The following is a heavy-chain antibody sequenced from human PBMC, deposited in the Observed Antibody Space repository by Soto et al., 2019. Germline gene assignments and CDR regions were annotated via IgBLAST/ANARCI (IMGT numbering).Heavy chain of an antibody. V-gene: IGHV4-34*01. CDR2: INHSGST. CDR1: GGSFSGYY. D-gene: IGHD6-19*01. CDR3: ARRIGTGSSGWYSGS. Sequence: QVQLQQWGAGLLKPSETLSLTCAVYGGSFSGYYWTWIRQPPGKGLEWIGEINHSGSTNYNPSIKSRVAILVDTSKHQFSLKVNSVTDADTAVYYCARRIGTGSSGWYSGSWGQGTLVTVSS. J-gene: IGHJ5*02.